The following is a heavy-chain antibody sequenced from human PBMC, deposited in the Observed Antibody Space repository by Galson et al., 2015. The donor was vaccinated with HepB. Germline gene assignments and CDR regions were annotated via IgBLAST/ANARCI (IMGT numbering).Heavy chain of an antibody. D-gene: IGHD2-15*01. CDR1: GYTFSSYS. CDR3: ARGALVVVVNATQNNWFDP. CDR2: ISPYNRNA. J-gene: IGHJ5*02. V-gene: IGHV1-18*01. Sequence: SVKVSCKASGYTFSSYSITWVRQAPGQGLEWMGWISPYNRNADYAHQLQGRVTMTTDTSTSTAYMELRSLRSDDTAVYYCARGALVVVVNATQNNWFDPWGQGTLVTVSS.